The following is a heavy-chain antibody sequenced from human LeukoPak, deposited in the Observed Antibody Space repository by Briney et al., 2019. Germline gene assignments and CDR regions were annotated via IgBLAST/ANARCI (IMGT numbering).Heavy chain of an antibody. D-gene: IGHD3-10*01. V-gene: IGHV3-74*01. CDR3: TTRSITMVRGVPYYFDY. J-gene: IGHJ4*02. Sequence: GGSLRLSCAASGFTFSSYWMHWVRQAPGKGLVWVSRINSDGSSTSYADSVKGRFTISRDSAKNTLYLQMNSLRAEDTAVYYCTTRSITMVRGVPYYFDYWGQGTLVTVSS. CDR1: GFTFSSYW. CDR2: INSDGSST.